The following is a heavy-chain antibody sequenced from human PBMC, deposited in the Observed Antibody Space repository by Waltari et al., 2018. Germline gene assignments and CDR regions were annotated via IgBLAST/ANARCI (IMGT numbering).Heavy chain of an antibody. CDR3: TRTWDTYYYYMDV. V-gene: IGHV3-7*01. CDR2: IKQLGNEK. D-gene: IGHD1-26*01. Sequence: EMQLVESGGGLVQPGGSLRLSCAASGFTFSAYYMNWVRQAPGKGVEWVANIKQLGNEKNYVDSVEGRFTISRDDATNSLFLHMTSLRADDTAVYYCTRTWDTYYYYMDVWGRGTTVTVSS. J-gene: IGHJ6*03. CDR1: GFTFSAYY.